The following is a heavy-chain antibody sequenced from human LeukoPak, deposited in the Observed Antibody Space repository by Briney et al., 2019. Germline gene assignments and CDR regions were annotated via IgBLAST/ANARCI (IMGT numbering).Heavy chain of an antibody. J-gene: IGHJ4*02. Sequence: SETLSLTCTVSGDSISSGTFYWGWVRQPPGKGLEWIGSIHYSGNTYYNPSLKSPVTISVDTSKNQFSLNLSSVTAADTAVYYCAGRVGATIWTGMAFWGQGILVTVSS. CDR3: AGRVGATIWTGMAF. D-gene: IGHD1-26*01. CDR2: IHYSGNT. V-gene: IGHV4-39*01. CDR1: GDSISSGTFY.